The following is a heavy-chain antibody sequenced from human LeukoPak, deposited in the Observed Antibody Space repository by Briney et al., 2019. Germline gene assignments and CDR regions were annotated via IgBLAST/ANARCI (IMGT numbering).Heavy chain of an antibody. CDR1: GGSFSGYY. V-gene: IGHV4-34*01. Sequence: SETLSLTCAVYGGSFSGYYWSWVRQPPGKGLEWIGEINHSGSTNYNPSLKSRVTISVDTSKNQFSLKLSSVTAADTAVYYCARGRNDFWSGYYLRDAFDIWGQGTMVTVSS. J-gene: IGHJ3*02. CDR2: INHSGST. CDR3: ARGRNDFWSGYYLRDAFDI. D-gene: IGHD3-3*01.